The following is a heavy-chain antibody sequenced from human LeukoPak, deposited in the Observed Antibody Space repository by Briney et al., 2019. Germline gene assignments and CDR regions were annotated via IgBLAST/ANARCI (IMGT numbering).Heavy chain of an antibody. D-gene: IGHD3-16*01. CDR2: IYYSGST. V-gene: IGHV4-30-4*01. Sequence: PSQTLSLTCTVSGGSISSGRYYWSWIRQPPGKGLEWIGYIYYSGSTYYNPSLKSRVTISVDKSKNQFSLKLSSVTAADTAVYYCARWGSATWYYYGMDVWGQGTTVTVSS. CDR3: ARWGSATWYYYGMDV. CDR1: GGSISSGRYY. J-gene: IGHJ6*02.